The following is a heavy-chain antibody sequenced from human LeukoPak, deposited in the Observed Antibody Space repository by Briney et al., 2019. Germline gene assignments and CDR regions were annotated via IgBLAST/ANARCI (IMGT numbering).Heavy chain of an antibody. V-gene: IGHV5-51*01. D-gene: IGHD3-9*01. Sequence: GESLKISCKGSGYSFTSYWIGWVRQMPGKGLEWVGIIYPGDSDTRYSPSFQGQVTISADKSISTAYLQWSSLKASDTAMYYCARQHDILTGRNHIDYWGQGTLVTVSS. CDR3: ARQHDILTGRNHIDY. CDR2: IYPGDSDT. J-gene: IGHJ4*02. CDR1: GYSFTSYW.